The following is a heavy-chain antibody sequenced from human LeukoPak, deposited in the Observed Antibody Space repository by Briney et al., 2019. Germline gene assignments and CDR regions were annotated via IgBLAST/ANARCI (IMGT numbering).Heavy chain of an antibody. CDR1: GGTFSSYA. D-gene: IGHD3-22*01. CDR3: ARDKRYDSSGQLPDY. V-gene: IGHV1-69*04. J-gene: IGHJ4*02. Sequence: SVTVSCKASGGTFSSYAISWVRQAPGQGLEWMGRIIPILGIANYAQKFQGRVTITADKSTSTAYMELSSLRSEDTAVYYCARDKRYDSSGQLPDYWGQGTLVTVSS. CDR2: IIPILGIA.